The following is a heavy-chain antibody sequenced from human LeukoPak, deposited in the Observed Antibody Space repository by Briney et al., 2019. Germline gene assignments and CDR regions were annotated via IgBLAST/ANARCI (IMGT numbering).Heavy chain of an antibody. V-gene: IGHV3-43*01. CDR1: GFTFDDYT. Sequence: GGSLRLSCAASGFTFDDYTMHWVRQAPGKGLEWVSLISWDGGSTYYADSVKGRFTISRDNAKNSLYLQMNSLRAEDTAVYYCARALLWGMFTYDYWGQGTLVTVSS. J-gene: IGHJ4*02. CDR3: ARALLWGMFTYDY. CDR2: ISWDGGST. D-gene: IGHD3-16*01.